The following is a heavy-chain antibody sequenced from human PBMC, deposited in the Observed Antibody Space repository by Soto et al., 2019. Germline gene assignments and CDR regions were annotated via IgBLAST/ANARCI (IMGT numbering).Heavy chain of an antibody. CDR2: IYWAADK. D-gene: IGHD1-1*01. V-gene: IGHV2-5*02. Sequence: QITLEESGPTRVNPTQSLALTCTFSGFSPSTSGVGVGWVRQPPGKALEWLALIYWAADKRYSPSLQSRLSIAKDTAKNQVVLIMINMDPVDTATYYCAHSPWTGTTADFDYWGQGTLFTVSS. CDR1: GFSPSTSGVG. J-gene: IGHJ4*02. CDR3: AHSPWTGTTADFDY.